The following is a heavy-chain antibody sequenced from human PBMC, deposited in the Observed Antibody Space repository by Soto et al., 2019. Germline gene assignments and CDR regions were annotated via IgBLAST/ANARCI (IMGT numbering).Heavy chain of an antibody. CDR2: FIPMVAMS. CDR3: ATNYGSGSTHFDH. Sequence: QVLLVQSWAEVKKPGSSVKVSCTASGGTFSSYTISWVRQAPGQGPEWMRRFIPMVAMSDYARRFQGRVTITADTSTSTVYMQLHSLRSEDTAVYYCATNYGSGSTHFDHWGQGTLVTVSS. J-gene: IGHJ4*02. V-gene: IGHV1-69*02. CDR1: GGTFSSYT. D-gene: IGHD3-10*01.